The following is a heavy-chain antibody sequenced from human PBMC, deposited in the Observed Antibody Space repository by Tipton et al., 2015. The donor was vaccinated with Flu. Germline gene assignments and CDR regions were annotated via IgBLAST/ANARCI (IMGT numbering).Heavy chain of an antibody. J-gene: IGHJ4*02. CDR2: IYYSGST. Sequence: TLSLICTVSGGSISSSSYYWGWIRQPLGKGLEWIGSIYYSGSTYYNPSLKSRVTISVDTSKNQFSLKLSSVTAADTAVYYCATKEVSYCSGGSCYSYYFDYWGQRTLVTVSS. V-gene: IGHV4-39*01. D-gene: IGHD2-15*01. CDR3: ATKEVSYCSGGSCYSYYFDY. CDR1: GGSISSSSYY.